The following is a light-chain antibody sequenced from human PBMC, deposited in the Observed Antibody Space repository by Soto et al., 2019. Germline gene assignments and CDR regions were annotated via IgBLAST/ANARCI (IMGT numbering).Light chain of an antibody. V-gene: IGKV1-5*03. CDR3: QHYNSYSEA. J-gene: IGKJ1*01. CDR2: KAS. CDR1: QTISSW. Sequence: DIQMTQSPSTLSGSVGARVTITCRASQTISSWLAWYQQKPGKATKLLIYKASTLKSGVPSRFSGSGSGTEFTLTISSLQPDDFATYYCQHYNSYSEAFGQGTKVDIK.